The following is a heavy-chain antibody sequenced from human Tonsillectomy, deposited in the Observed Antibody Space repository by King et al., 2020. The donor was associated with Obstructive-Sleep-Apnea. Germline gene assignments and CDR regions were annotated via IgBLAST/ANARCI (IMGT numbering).Heavy chain of an antibody. D-gene: IGHD6-13*01. V-gene: IGHV1-2*04. CDR2: INPNRGGT. J-gene: IGHJ4*02. CDR3: ARGGLAAAGVDY. CDR1: GYTFTGYY. Sequence: QLVQSGAEVKKPGASVKVSCKASGYTFTGYYMHWVGPAPGQGLEWMGGINPNRGGTNYAQKFQGWVTMTSDTSISTADVELSRLRYDDTAVYYCARGGLAAAGVDYWGQGTLVTVSS.